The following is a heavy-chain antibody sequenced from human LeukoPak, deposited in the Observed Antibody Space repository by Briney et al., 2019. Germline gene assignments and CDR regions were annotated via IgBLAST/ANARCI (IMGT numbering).Heavy chain of an antibody. J-gene: IGHJ2*01. Sequence: PSETLSLTCTVFGYSISGGYYWGWIRQPPGKGLEWIGSIYHSGSTYYNPSLKSRVTISVDTSKNQFSLKLSSVTAADTAVYYCASRIAAAGYWYFDLWGRGTLVTVSS. D-gene: IGHD6-13*01. CDR1: GYSISGGYY. CDR2: IYHSGST. CDR3: ASRIAAAGYWYFDL. V-gene: IGHV4-38-2*02.